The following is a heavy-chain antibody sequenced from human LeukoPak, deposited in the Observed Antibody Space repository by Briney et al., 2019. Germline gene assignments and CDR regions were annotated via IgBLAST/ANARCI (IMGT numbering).Heavy chain of an antibody. CDR3: AKGMGIRGPFDY. CDR1: GFTFSSYG. CDR2: ISYDGSNK. Sequence: PGGSLRVSYADSGFTFSSYGMHWVRQAPGKGLEWVTVISYDGSNKYYADSVKRRFTISRDNSKNTLYLQMNSLRAEDTAVYYCAKGMGIRGPFDYWGQGTLVTVSS. J-gene: IGHJ4*02. D-gene: IGHD5-18*01. V-gene: IGHV3-30*18.